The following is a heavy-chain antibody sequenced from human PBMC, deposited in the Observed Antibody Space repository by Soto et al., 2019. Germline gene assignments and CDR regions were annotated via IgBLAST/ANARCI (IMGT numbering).Heavy chain of an antibody. V-gene: IGHV3-30-3*01. J-gene: IGHJ3*02. CDR1: GFTFSSYA. Sequence: QVQLVESGGGVVQPGRSLRLSCAASGFTFSSYAMHWVRQAPGKGLEWVAVISYDGSNKYYADSVKGRFTISRDNSKNTLYLQMNSLRAEDTAVYYCARGSPVHGDAFAIWGQGTMVTVSS. D-gene: IGHD6-6*01. CDR3: ARGSPVHGDAFAI. CDR2: ISYDGSNK.